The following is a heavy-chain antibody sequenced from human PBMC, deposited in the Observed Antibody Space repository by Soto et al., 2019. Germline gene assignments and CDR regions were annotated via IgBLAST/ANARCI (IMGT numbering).Heavy chain of an antibody. CDR3: TADSRRGNGGHYPHFDY. D-gene: IGHD2-21*01. J-gene: IGHJ4*01. Sequence: GGSLRLSCAASGFSFSDAWMSWVRQTPGKGLEWVGRIKTRPEGATTDYAAPVKYRFTVSRDDSRNTLFLHMSSLETADTAVYYCTADSRRGNGGHYPHFDYWGQGTLVTVYS. CDR1: GFSFSDAW. V-gene: IGHV3-15*01. CDR2: IKTRPEGATT.